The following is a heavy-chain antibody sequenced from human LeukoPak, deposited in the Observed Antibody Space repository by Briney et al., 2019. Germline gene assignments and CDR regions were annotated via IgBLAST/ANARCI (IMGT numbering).Heavy chain of an antibody. CDR3: AREGIVVASQPFDY. D-gene: IGHD6-19*01. CDR1: GFTLSKYW. V-gene: IGHV3-74*01. Sequence: PGGSLRLSCIASGFTLSKYWMHWVRQAPGKGLVWVSRINGDGSSISYADSVKGRFTISRDNVKNTLYPQMNSLTAEDTAVYLCAREGIVVASQPFDYWGQGTLVTVSS. J-gene: IGHJ4*02. CDR2: INGDGSSI.